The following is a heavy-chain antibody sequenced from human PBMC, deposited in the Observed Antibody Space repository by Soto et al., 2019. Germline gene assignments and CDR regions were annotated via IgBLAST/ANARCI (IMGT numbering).Heavy chain of an antibody. CDR3: ASWYYDFWSRYDAFDI. CDR2: MNPNSGNT. V-gene: IGHV1-8*01. Sequence: ASVKVSCKASGCTFTSYDINWVRQATGQGLEWMGWMNPNSGNTGYAQKFQGRVTMTRNTSISTAYMELSSLRSEDTAVYYCASWYYDFWSRYDAFDIWGQGTMVTVS. D-gene: IGHD3-3*01. J-gene: IGHJ3*02. CDR1: GCTFTSYD.